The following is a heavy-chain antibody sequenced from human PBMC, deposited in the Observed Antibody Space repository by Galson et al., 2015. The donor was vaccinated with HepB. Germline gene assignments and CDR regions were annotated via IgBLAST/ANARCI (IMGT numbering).Heavy chain of an antibody. J-gene: IGHJ4*02. CDR2: ISAYNGNT. CDR1: GYTFTSYG. CDR3: ARITLKWPLVYDFWSGYSQPYYFDY. Sequence: SVKVSCKASGYTFTSYGISWVRQAPGQGLEWMGWISAYNGNTNYAQKLQGRVTMTTDTSTSTAYMELRSLRSDDTAVYYCARITLKWPLVYDFWSGYSQPYYFDYCGQGTLVTVSS. D-gene: IGHD3-3*01. V-gene: IGHV1-18*01.